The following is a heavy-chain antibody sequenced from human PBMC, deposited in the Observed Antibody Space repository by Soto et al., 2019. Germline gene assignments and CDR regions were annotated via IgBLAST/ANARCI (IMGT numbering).Heavy chain of an antibody. V-gene: IGHV1-3*05. J-gene: IGHJ6*02. Sequence: QVQLVQPGAEEKKPGASVKVSCKASGYTFTTYSIHWVRQAPGQRLEWMAWINPDNGETRYSQNFQGRVTLTRDTSASTAYKELSSLRSEHTAVYYCTRGGFYYYGMDFWGQGSTVTASS. CDR2: INPDNGET. D-gene: IGHD5-12*01. CDR3: TRGGFYYYGMDF. CDR1: GYTFTTYS.